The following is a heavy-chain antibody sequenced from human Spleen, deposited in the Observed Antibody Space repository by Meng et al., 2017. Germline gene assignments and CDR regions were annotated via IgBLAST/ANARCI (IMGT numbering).Heavy chain of an antibody. J-gene: IGHJ4*02. CDR3: AREVQQWLDY. V-gene: IGHV3-52*01. CDR1: GFTFSNAW. D-gene: IGHD6-19*01. Sequence: GESLKISCAASGFTFSNAWMHWVCQAPEKGLEWVADIKCDGSEKYYVDSVKGRLTISRDNSKNTLYLEMNRLRAEDTAVYYCAREVQQWLDYWGQGTLVTVSS. CDR2: IKCDGSEK.